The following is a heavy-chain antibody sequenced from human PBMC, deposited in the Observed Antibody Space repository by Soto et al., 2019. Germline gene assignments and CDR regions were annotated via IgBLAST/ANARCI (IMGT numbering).Heavy chain of an antibody. CDR2: AYYSGST. J-gene: IGHJ5*02. Sequence: QVQLQESGPGLVKASETLSLTCIVSGGSISHYYWSWIRQSPGKGLEWIGYAYYSGSTDYNPSLKSRVTMAVDTSKNQVSLKLNSVTTADTAVYYCARDRSTYGGGGTGEVKENWFDPWCPGTLVTVSS. V-gene: IGHV4-59*01. CDR1: GGSISHYY. D-gene: IGHD2-8*01. CDR3: ARDRSTYGGGGTGEVKENWFDP.